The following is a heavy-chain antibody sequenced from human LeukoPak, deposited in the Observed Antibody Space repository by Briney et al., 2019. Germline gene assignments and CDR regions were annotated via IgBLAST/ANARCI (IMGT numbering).Heavy chain of an antibody. Sequence: GRSLRLSCAASGFAFSTYGMHWVRQAPGKGLEWVAVIWYDGSNKYYADSVKGRFTISRDNSKNTLYLQMNSLRAEDTAVYYCARVGGSGSYYKGYFDYWGQGTLVTVSS. CDR3: ARVGGSGSYYKGYFDY. CDR2: IWYDGSNK. V-gene: IGHV3-33*03. CDR1: GFAFSTYG. J-gene: IGHJ4*02. D-gene: IGHD3-10*01.